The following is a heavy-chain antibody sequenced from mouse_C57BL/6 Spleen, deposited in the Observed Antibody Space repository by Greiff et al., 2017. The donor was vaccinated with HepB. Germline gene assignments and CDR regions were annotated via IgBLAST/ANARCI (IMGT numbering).Heavy chain of an antibody. V-gene: IGHV5-17*01. CDR2: ISSGSSTI. D-gene: IGHD1-1*01. CDR3: ARRGTRVVDAHYFDY. CDR1: GFTFSDYG. J-gene: IGHJ2*01. Sequence: VQLKESGGGLVKPGGSLKLSCAASGFTFSDYGMHWVRQAPEKGLEWVAYISSGSSTIYYADTVKGRFTISRDNAKNTLFLQMTSLRSEDTAMYSCARRGTRVVDAHYFDYWGQGTTVTVSS.